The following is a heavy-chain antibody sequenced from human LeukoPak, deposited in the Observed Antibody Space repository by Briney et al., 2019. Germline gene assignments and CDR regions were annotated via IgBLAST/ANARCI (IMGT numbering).Heavy chain of an antibody. Sequence: PSETLSLTCAVYGGSFSGYYWSWIRQPPGKGVEWIGEINHSGSTNYNPSLKSRVTISVDTSKNQFSLKLSSVTAADTAVYYCVRGDYVWGSYRYFPSGLYFDYWGQGTLVTVSS. CDR1: GGSFSGYY. J-gene: IGHJ4*02. D-gene: IGHD3-16*02. V-gene: IGHV4-34*01. CDR2: INHSGST. CDR3: VRGDYVWGSYRYFPSGLYFDY.